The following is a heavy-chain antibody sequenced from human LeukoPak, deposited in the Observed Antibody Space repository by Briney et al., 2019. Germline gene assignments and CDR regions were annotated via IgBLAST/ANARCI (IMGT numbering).Heavy chain of an antibody. D-gene: IGHD6-25*01. CDR3: ARTIAAAGPPSFDY. V-gene: IGHV4-39*01. J-gene: IGHJ4*02. Sequence: SETLSLTCTVSGGSISSSRYYWGWIRQPPGKGLEWIGGIYYSGSTFYNPSLQSRVTISVDTSKNQFSLKLTSVTAADTAVYYSARTIAAAGPPSFDYWGQGTLVTVSS. CDR2: IYYSGST. CDR1: GGSISSSRYY.